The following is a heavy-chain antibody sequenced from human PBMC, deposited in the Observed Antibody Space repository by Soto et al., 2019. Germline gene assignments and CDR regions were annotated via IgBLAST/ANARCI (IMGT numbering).Heavy chain of an antibody. V-gene: IGHV4-59*01. J-gene: IGHJ6*02. CDR2: LYYGGTT. CDR1: GGSISSYY. D-gene: IGHD6-13*01. Sequence: SETLSLTCTVSGGSISSYYWSWIRQPPGKGLDWIGYLYYGGTTNYNPSLKSRVSISVDTSKNQFSLKLTSVTAADTAVYYCARGAGSFYYYGMDVWGQGTTVTVSS. CDR3: ARGAGSFYYYGMDV.